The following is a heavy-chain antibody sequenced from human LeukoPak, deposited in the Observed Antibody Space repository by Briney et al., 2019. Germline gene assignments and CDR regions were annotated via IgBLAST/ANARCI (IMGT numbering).Heavy chain of an antibody. D-gene: IGHD6-19*01. Sequence: SETLSLTCTVSGYSISSGYYWGWIRQPPGKGPEWIGSIYHSGSTYYNPSLKSRVTISVDTSKNQFSLKLSSVTAADTAVYYCARLLAVAGTNAFDIWGQGTMVTVSS. CDR2: IYHSGST. CDR1: GYSISSGYY. CDR3: ARLLAVAGTNAFDI. V-gene: IGHV4-38-2*02. J-gene: IGHJ3*02.